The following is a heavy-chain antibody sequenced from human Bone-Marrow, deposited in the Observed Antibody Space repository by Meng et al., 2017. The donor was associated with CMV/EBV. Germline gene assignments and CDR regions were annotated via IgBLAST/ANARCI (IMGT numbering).Heavy chain of an antibody. CDR2: IYYSGST. CDR3: ARGCSSTSCYTAFDY. D-gene: IGHD2-2*02. V-gene: IGHV4-59*01. J-gene: IGHJ4*02. Sequence: SETLSLTCTVSGGSISSYYWSWTRQPPGKGLEWIGYIYYSGSTNYNPSLKSRVTISVDTSKNQFSLKLNSVTAADTAVYYCARGCSSTSCYTAFDYWGQGTLVTVSS. CDR1: GGSISSYY.